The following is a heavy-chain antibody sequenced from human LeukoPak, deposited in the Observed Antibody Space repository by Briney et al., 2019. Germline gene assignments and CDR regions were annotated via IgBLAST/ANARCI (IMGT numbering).Heavy chain of an antibody. Sequence: SSGTLSLTCTVSGGSISSSSYYWGWIRQPPGKGLEWIGTINYNGNTYYTPSFKSRVTISEDTSKNQFSLKLTSVTAADTAVYYCARREVGTMSDYWGQGILVTVSS. V-gene: IGHV4-39*01. J-gene: IGHJ4*02. CDR3: ARREVGTMSDY. CDR2: INYNGNT. D-gene: IGHD1-1*01. CDR1: GGSISSSSYY.